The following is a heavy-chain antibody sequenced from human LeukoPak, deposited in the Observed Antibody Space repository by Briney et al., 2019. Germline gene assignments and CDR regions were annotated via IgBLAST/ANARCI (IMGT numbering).Heavy chain of an antibody. CDR3: AKGSKAVLFTRDHYMDV. V-gene: IGHV3-48*03. CDR1: GFSFSSYE. Sequence: PGGSLRLSCAASGFSFSSYEMNWVRQAPGKGLEWISYISADGTLTHYADSVEGRFTISRDNSKNTLYLQMNSLRAEDTAVYFCAKGSKAVLFTRDHYMDVWGKGTTVTISS. J-gene: IGHJ6*03. D-gene: IGHD6-19*01. CDR2: ISADGTLT.